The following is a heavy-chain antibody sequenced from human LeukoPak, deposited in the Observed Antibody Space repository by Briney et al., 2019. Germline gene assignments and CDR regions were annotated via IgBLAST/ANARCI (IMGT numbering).Heavy chain of an antibody. D-gene: IGHD2-2*01. J-gene: IGHJ4*02. CDR3: AKDLGVVVPAASY. Sequence: PGRSLRLSCAASGFTFSSYGMHWVRQAPGKGLEWVAVISYDGSNKYYADSVKGRFTISRDNSKNTLCLQMNRLRAEDTAVYYCAKDLGVVVPAASYWGQGTLVTVSS. CDR2: ISYDGSNK. V-gene: IGHV3-30*18. CDR1: GFTFSSYG.